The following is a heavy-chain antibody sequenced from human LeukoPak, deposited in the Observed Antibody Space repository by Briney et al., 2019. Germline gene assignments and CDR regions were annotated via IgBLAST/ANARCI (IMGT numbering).Heavy chain of an antibody. D-gene: IGHD6-19*01. J-gene: IGHJ4*02. CDR2: INPNSGGT. CDR3: ARERLPVAGRGFDY. Sequence: ASVKVSCKASGYTFTDYYMHLVRQAPGQGLEWMGWINPNSGGTTYAQKFQGRVTVTRDTSISTAYMELSSLRSDGTAVYYCARERLPVAGRGFDYWGQGTLVTVSS. CDR1: GYTFTDYY. V-gene: IGHV1-2*02.